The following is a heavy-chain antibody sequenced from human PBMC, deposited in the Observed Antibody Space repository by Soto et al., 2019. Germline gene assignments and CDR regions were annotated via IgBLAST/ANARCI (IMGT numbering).Heavy chain of an antibody. Sequence: GGSLRLSCASSGFTFSDYYMSWIRQAPGKGLEWLSYISPGSRYPAYADSVRGRFTISRDNARRSLSLQMNSLTVDDTAIYYCVRGGGGGLFDPWGQGSMVTVSS. J-gene: IGHJ5*02. V-gene: IGHV3-11*06. D-gene: IGHD2-15*01. CDR3: VRGGGGGLFDP. CDR1: GFTFSDYY. CDR2: ISPGSRYP.